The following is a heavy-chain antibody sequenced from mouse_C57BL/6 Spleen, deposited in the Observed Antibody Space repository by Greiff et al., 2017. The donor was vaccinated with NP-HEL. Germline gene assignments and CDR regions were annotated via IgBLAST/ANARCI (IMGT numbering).Heavy chain of an antibody. Sequence: VQLQQSGPELVKPGASVKISCKASGYSFTGYYMNWVKQSPEKSLEWIGEINPSTGGTTYNQKFKAKATLTVDKSSSTAYMQLKSLTSEDSAVYYCARSGGKKNSPYYYAMDYWGQGTSVTVSS. CDR1: GYSFTGYY. CDR3: ARSGGKKNSPYYYAMDY. D-gene: IGHD2-1*01. CDR2: INPSTGGT. J-gene: IGHJ4*01. V-gene: IGHV1-42*01.